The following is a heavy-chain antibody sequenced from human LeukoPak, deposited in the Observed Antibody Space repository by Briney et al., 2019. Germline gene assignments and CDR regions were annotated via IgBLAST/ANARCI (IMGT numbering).Heavy chain of an antibody. J-gene: IGHJ4*02. CDR2: IRYDGSNK. V-gene: IGHV3-30*02. CDR3: AKPHFDD. CDR1: GFTFSSYS. Sequence: GGSLRLSCAASGFTFSSYSVNWVRQAPGKGLEWVAFIRYDGSNKYYADSVKGRLTISRDNSKSTLYLQMNSLRAGDTAVYYCAKPHFDDWGQGTLVTVSS.